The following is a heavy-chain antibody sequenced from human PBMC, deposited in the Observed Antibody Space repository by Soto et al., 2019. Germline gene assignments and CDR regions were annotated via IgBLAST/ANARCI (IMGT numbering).Heavy chain of an antibody. CDR3: ARATVFGEVNYGMDV. V-gene: IGHV4-59*01. CDR1: GGSISSYY. J-gene: IGHJ6*02. Sequence: SETLSLTCTVSGGSISSYYWSWIRQPPGKGLEWIGYIYYSGSTNYNPSLKSRVTISVDTSKNQFSLKLSSVTAADTAVYYCARATVFGEVNYGMDVWGQGTTVTAP. D-gene: IGHD3-3*01. CDR2: IYYSGST.